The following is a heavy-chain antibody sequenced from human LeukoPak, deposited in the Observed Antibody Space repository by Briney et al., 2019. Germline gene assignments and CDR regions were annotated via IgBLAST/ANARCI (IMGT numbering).Heavy chain of an antibody. D-gene: IGHD2-2*01. CDR3: ARVGGTRYCSSTSCYPFDY. Sequence: GGSLRLSCAASGFTFSSYAMSWVRQAPGKGLEWVANIKQDGSEKYYVDSVKGRFTISRDNAKNSLYLQMNSLRAEDTAVYYCARVGGTRYCSSTSCYPFDYWGQGTLVTVSS. V-gene: IGHV3-7*01. CDR2: IKQDGSEK. CDR1: GFTFSSYA. J-gene: IGHJ4*02.